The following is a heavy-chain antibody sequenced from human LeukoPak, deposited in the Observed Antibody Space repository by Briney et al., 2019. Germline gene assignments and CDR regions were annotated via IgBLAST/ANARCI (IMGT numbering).Heavy chain of an antibody. V-gene: IGHV3-48*01. CDR3: ARGYSNPPLEY. D-gene: IGHD4-11*01. CDR2: ISSCTTTT. CDR1: GDTLIGYV. J-gene: IGHJ4*02. Sequence: QPGGSLRLSCVASGDTLIGYVMNWVRQAPAKGLEWISSISSCTTTTYYADSVRGRFTISRDSAKNSLYLHMDSLRAEDTAIYYCARGYSNPPLEYCGQRTPVTVSS.